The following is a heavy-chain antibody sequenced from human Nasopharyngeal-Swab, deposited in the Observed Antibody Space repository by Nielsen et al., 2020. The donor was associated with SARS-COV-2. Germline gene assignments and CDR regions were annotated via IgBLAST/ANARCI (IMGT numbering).Heavy chain of an antibody. Sequence: GESLKIYCAASGFTFNTYSMNWVRQAPGKGLEWVSSISSSSAYIYYADSVKGRFTISRDNAKNSLYLQMNSLRAEDTAVYYCAKDYYGSGGAYYFDYWGQGTLVTVSS. CDR1: GFTFNTYS. V-gene: IGHV3-21*01. D-gene: IGHD3-10*01. CDR2: ISSSSAYI. CDR3: AKDYYGSGGAYYFDY. J-gene: IGHJ4*02.